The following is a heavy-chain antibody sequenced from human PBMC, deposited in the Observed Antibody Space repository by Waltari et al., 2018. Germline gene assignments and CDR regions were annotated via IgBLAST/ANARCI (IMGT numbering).Heavy chain of an antibody. CDR2: IDSSGST. V-gene: IGHV4-39*01. CDR3: ARHGPVITMIGRGAFDI. D-gene: IGHD3-22*01. CDR1: GGSISSSSYY. Sequence: QLQLQESGPGLVKPSETLSLTCTVPGGSISSSSYYWAWFRQPPGKGLEWIGSIDSSGSTYYNPSLKSRVTISVDTSKNQFSLKLSSVTAADTAVYYCARHGPVITMIGRGAFDIWGQGTMVTVSS. J-gene: IGHJ3*02.